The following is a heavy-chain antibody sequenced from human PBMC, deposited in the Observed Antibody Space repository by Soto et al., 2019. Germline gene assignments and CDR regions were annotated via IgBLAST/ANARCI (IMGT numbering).Heavy chain of an antibody. Sequence: GGSLRLSCAASGFTFSNAWMSWVRQAPGKGLEWVGRIKSKTDGGTTDYAAPVKGRFTISRDDSKNTLYLQMNSLKTEDTAVYYCTTVGQDIVVVVAANRDYYYYYMDVWGKGTTVTVSS. V-gene: IGHV3-15*01. J-gene: IGHJ6*03. D-gene: IGHD2-15*01. CDR2: IKSKTDGGTT. CDR1: GFTFSNAW. CDR3: TTVGQDIVVVVAANRDYYYYYMDV.